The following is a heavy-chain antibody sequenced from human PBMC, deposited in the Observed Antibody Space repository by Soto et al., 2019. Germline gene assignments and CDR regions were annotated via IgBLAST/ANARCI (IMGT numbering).Heavy chain of an antibody. CDR3: ARVGFGELLAHGMDV. CDR1: GYSISSSNW. D-gene: IGHD3-10*01. J-gene: IGHJ6*02. CDR2: IYYSGTT. Sequence: PSETLSLTCAVSGYSISSSNWWGWIRQPPGKGLEWIGYIYYSGTTYYNPSLKSRVTMSVDTSKNQFSLKLSSVTAADTAVYYCARVGFGELLAHGMDVWGQGTTVTVSS. V-gene: IGHV4-28*03.